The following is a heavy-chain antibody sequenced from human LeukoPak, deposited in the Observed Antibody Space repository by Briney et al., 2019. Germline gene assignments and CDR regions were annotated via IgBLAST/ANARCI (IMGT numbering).Heavy chain of an antibody. J-gene: IGHJ6*03. Sequence: GGSLRLSCAASGFTFSSYGMHWVRQAPCKGLEWVAVIWYDGSNKYYADSVKGRFTISRDNSKNTLYLQMNSLRAEDTAVYYCAKDMGSSHSYMDVWGKGTTVTVSS. CDR3: AKDMGSSHSYMDV. D-gene: IGHD6-6*01. CDR1: GFTFSSYG. V-gene: IGHV3-33*06. CDR2: IWYDGSNK.